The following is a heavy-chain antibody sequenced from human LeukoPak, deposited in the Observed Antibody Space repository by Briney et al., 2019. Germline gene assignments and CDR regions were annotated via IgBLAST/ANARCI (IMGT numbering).Heavy chain of an antibody. J-gene: IGHJ4*02. CDR1: EFTFSRPA. D-gene: IGHD7-27*01. CDR3: AKGLVNGGNFDK. Sequence: GGSLRLSCEASEFTFSRPAMSWVRQAPGKGLEWVSAISDSADSTYYADSVKGRFTISRDNSKNTLYLQLNSLRAEDTAVYYCAKGLVNGGNFDKWGQGTLVTVSS. CDR2: ISDSADST. V-gene: IGHV3-23*01.